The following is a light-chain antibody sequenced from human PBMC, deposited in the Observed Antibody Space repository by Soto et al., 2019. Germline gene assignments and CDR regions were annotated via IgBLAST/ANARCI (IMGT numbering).Light chain of an antibody. CDR3: QQYGSSPPIT. J-gene: IGKJ5*01. Sequence: EIVLTQSPGTLSLSPGERATLSCRARQSVSSSYLAWYQQKPGQAPRLLIYGASRRATGIPDRFSGSGSGTDFTLTISRLEPEEFAVYYCQQYGSSPPITFGQGTRREIK. CDR1: QSVSSSY. V-gene: IGKV3-20*01. CDR2: GAS.